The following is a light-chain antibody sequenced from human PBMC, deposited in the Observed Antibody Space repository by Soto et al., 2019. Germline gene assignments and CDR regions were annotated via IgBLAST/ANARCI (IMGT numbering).Light chain of an antibody. CDR3: QEYNGRSS. CDR2: RTS. V-gene: IGKV3-15*01. Sequence: EGVTTQSPATLSVSPGERATLSCRASQNVGGDLAWYQQKPGQAPRLLIYRTSTRANGTPVRFSGSGSGTEFTLTISSLQSEDCAVYYCQEYNGRSSFGQGTKVEMK. J-gene: IGKJ1*01. CDR1: QNVGGD.